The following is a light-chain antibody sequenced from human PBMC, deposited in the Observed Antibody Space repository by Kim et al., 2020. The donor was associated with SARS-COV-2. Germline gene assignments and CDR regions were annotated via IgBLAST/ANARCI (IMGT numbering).Light chain of an antibody. V-gene: IGLV3-1*01. J-gene: IGLJ2*01. CDR1: KLGDKY. CDR3: QAWDSSTVV. CDR2: QDS. Sequence: MSADQTAGISCAGDKLGDKYDSWYQQKAGQSPVLVIYQDSKRPSGIPERFSGSNSGNKATLTISGTQAMDEADYYCQAWDSSTVVFGGRTQLTVL.